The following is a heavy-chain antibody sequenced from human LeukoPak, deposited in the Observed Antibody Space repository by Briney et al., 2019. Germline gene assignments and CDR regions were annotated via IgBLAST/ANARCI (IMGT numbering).Heavy chain of an antibody. CDR3: ARDRTQTYYDFWSGYSYYFDY. V-gene: IGHV3-7*03. Sequence: GGSLRLSCAASGFTFSSYAMSWVRQAPGKGLEWVANIKQDGSEKYYVDSVKGRFTISRDNAKNSLYLQMNSLRAEDTAVYYCARDRTQTYYDFWSGYSYYFDYWGQGTLVTVSS. J-gene: IGHJ4*02. CDR1: GFTFSSYA. CDR2: IKQDGSEK. D-gene: IGHD3-3*01.